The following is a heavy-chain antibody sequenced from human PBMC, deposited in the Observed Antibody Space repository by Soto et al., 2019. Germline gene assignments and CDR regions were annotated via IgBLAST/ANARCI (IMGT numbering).Heavy chain of an antibody. CDR3: ACLARHRGVIVIYYFDY. CDR2: MNPNSGNT. Sequence: GASVKVSCKASGYTFTSYDINWVRQATGQGLEWMGWMNPNSGNTGYAQKFQGRVTMTRNTSLSTAYMELSSLRSEDTAVYYCACLARHRGVIVIYYFDYWGQGTLVTVSS. D-gene: IGHD3-16*02. CDR1: GYTFTSYD. J-gene: IGHJ4*02. V-gene: IGHV1-8*01.